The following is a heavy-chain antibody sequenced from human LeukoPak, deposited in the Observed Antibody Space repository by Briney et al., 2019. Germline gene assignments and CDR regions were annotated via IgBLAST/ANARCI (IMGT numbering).Heavy chain of an antibody. CDR2: ISSSGSTI. Sequence: GGSLRLSCAASGFTFSSYEMNWVRQAPGKGLEWVSYISSSGSTIYYADSVKGRFTISRDNAKNSLYLQMNSLRAEDTAVYYCARGWYYDSSGYQDYFDYWGQGTLVTVSS. V-gene: IGHV3-48*03. CDR3: ARGWYYDSSGYQDYFDY. J-gene: IGHJ4*02. CDR1: GFTFSSYE. D-gene: IGHD3-22*01.